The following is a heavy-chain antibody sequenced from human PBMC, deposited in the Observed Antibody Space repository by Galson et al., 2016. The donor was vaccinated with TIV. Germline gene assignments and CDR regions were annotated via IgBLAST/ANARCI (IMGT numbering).Heavy chain of an antibody. Sequence: SLRLSCAASGFTFTNHPMHWVRQAPGRGLEWLAVISYDGSYKYYADSVKGRFTISRDNTKNTVSLQMNSLRPEDTGVYYCAKDPRLYGDYLLAYFDYWGQGTLVTVSS. J-gene: IGHJ4*02. CDR2: ISYDGSYK. D-gene: IGHD4-17*01. CDR3: AKDPRLYGDYLLAYFDY. V-gene: IGHV3-30*04. CDR1: GFTFTNHP.